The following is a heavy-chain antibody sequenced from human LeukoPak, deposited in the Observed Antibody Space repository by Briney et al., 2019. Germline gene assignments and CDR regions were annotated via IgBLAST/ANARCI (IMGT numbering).Heavy chain of an antibody. D-gene: IGHD3-3*01. CDR3: AKATYDFWSGYYGE. CDR2: ISWNSGSI. Sequence: PGGSLRLSCAASRFTFGSYAMHWVRQAPGKGLEWVSGISWNSGSIGYADSVKGRFTISRDNAKNSLYLQMNSLRAEDTALYYCAKATYDFWSGYYGEWGQGTLVTVSS. V-gene: IGHV3-9*01. CDR1: RFTFGSYA. J-gene: IGHJ4*02.